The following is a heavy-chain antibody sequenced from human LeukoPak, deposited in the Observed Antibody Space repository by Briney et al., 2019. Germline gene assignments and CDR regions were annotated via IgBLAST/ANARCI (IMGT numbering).Heavy chain of an antibody. CDR1: GYSMTSGYY. CDR2: IYYSGST. CDR3: ARDNDYYDSSGYPGSFDT. V-gene: IGHV4-38-2*02. J-gene: IGHJ4*02. D-gene: IGHD3-22*01. Sequence: SETLSLTCTVSGYSMTSGYYWGWIRQPPGKGLEWIGYIYYSGSTYFNPSLKSRVTTSVDTSKNQFSLRLSSVTAADTAVYYCARDNDYYDSSGYPGSFDTWGQGILVTVSS.